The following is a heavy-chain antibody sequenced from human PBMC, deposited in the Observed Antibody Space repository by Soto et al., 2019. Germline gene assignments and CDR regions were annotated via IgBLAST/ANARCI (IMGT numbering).Heavy chain of an antibody. Sequence: VASVKVSCKASGYTFTSWDVYWVRQAAGQGLEWMGYMNPRSGNTGYEQKFQGRVTMTRDTSISTAYMELSSLTSDDTAVYYCTASSWTGAGLDSWGEGTPVTVSS. CDR2: MNPRSGNT. D-gene: IGHD6-13*01. CDR3: TASSWTGAGLDS. CDR1: GYTFTSWD. V-gene: IGHV1-8*01. J-gene: IGHJ5*01.